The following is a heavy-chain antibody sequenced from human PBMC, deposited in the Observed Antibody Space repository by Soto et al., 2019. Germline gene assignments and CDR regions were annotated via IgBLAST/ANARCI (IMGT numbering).Heavy chain of an antibody. V-gene: IGHV3-30-3*01. CDR2: ISYDGSNK. CDR3: ARDQDSYGYSGRVYYYYGMDV. J-gene: IGHJ6*02. CDR1: GFTFSSYA. D-gene: IGHD5-18*01. Sequence: VQLVESGGGLVKPGGSLRLSCAASGFTFSSYAMHWVRQAPGKGLEWVAVISYDGSNKYYADSVKGRFTISRDNSKNTLYLQMNSLRAEDTAVYYCARDQDSYGYSGRVYYYYGMDVWGQGTTVTVSS.